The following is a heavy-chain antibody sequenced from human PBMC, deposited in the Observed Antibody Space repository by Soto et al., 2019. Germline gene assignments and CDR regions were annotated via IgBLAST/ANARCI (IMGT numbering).Heavy chain of an antibody. CDR1: GFTFSSYA. CDR3: VNSGTCYDSSGYYCDYYYGMDV. Sequence: PGGSLILSCSASGFTFSSYAMHWVRQAPGKGLEYVSAISSNGGSTYYADSVKGRFTISRDNSKNTLYLQMSSLRAEDTAVYYCVNSGTCYDSSGYYCDYYYGMDVWGQGTTVTVSS. V-gene: IGHV3-64D*08. D-gene: IGHD3-22*01. CDR2: ISSNGGST. J-gene: IGHJ6*02.